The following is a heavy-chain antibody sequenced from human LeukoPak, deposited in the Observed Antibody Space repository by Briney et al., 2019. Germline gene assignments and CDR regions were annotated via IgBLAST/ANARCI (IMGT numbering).Heavy chain of an antibody. CDR1: GYTFTSYG. J-gene: IGHJ3*02. CDR3: AREIYYDSSGYDDDAFDI. Sequence: ASVKVSCKASGYTFTSYGISWVRQAPGQGLEWMGWISAYNGNTNYAQKLQGRVTMTTDTSTSTAYMELRSLRSDDTAVYYCAREIYYDSSGYDDDAFDIWGQGTMVTVSS. V-gene: IGHV1-18*01. CDR2: ISAYNGNT. D-gene: IGHD3-22*01.